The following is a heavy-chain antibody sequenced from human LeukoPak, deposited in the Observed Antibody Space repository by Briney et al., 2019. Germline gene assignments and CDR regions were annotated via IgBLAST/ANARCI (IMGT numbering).Heavy chain of an antibody. D-gene: IGHD3/OR15-3a*01. J-gene: IGHJ4*02. CDR2: ISSSGSTI. Sequence: GGSLRLSCAVPGSTFSNYEINWVRQAPGKGLEWISYISSSGSTIYYADSVKGRFTISRDNAKNSLYLQMDSLRAEDTAIYYCASRPYGFLGPFDYWGQGTLVTVSS. CDR1: GSTFSNYE. CDR3: ASRPYGFLGPFDY. V-gene: IGHV3-48*03.